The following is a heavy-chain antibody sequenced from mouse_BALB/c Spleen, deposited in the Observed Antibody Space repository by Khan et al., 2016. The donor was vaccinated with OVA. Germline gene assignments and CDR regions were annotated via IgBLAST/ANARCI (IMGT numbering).Heavy chain of an antibody. J-gene: IGHJ2*01. CDR1: GYSITSGYG. V-gene: IGHV3-2*02. CDR3: ARTARIKY. D-gene: IGHD1-2*01. Sequence: VQLQESGPGLVKPSQSLSLTRTVTGYSITSGYGWNWIRQFPGNKLECMGYISYSGSTNYNPSLKSRISITRDTSKNQFFLQLNSVTTEDTATYYCARTARIKYWGQGTTLTVSS. CDR2: ISYSGST.